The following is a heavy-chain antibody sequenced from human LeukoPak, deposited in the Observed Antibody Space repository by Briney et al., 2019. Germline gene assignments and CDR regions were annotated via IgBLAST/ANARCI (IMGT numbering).Heavy chain of an antibody. CDR1: GFTFVNYC. V-gene: IGHV3-23*01. CDR2: VNADGGNT. D-gene: IGHD1-26*01. Sequence: GALRLSCAAPGFTFVNYCMSWVRPAPGEGLEWGLTVNADGGNTYYADSVKGRFTISRDNSKSTLILQMNSLRVEDTALYYCTKRVKYGGTWDHFADWGQGTLVTVSS. J-gene: IGHJ4*02. CDR3: TKRVKYGGTWDHFAD.